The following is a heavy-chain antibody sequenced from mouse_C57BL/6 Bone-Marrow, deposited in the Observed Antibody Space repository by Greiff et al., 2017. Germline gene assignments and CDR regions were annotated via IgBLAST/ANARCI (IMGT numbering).Heavy chain of an antibody. CDR1: GFTFSDYY. CDR3: AISPMIKDAMDY. Sequence: EVMLVESGGGLVQPGGSLKLSCAASGFTFSDYYMYWVRQTPEKRLEWVAYISNGGGSTYYPDTVKGRFTISRDNAKNTLYLQMSRLKSEDTAMYDFAISPMIKDAMDYWGQGTSVTVSS. J-gene: IGHJ4*01. CDR2: ISNGGGST. V-gene: IGHV5-12*01. D-gene: IGHD2-4*01.